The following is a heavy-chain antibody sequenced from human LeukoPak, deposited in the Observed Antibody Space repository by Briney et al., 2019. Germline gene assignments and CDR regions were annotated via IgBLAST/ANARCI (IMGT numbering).Heavy chain of an antibody. CDR1: GFTFSSYG. Sequence: GGSLRLSCAASGFTFSSYGMHWVRQAPGKGLEWVAVISYDGSNKYYADSVKGRFTISRDNSKNTLYLQMNSLRAEDTAVYYCAKDGSSSWTFDYWGQGALVTVSS. CDR3: AKDGSSSWTFDY. D-gene: IGHD6-13*01. J-gene: IGHJ4*02. CDR2: ISYDGSNK. V-gene: IGHV3-30*18.